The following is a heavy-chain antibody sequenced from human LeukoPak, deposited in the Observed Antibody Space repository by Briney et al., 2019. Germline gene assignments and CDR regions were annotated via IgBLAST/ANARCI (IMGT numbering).Heavy chain of an antibody. J-gene: IGHJ6*03. CDR2: ISHSGTT. CDR1: GYSISSGYF. V-gene: IGHV4-38-2*02. CDR3: ARDRYYMDV. Sequence: SETLSLTCSVSGYSISSGYFWGCLRQPPGKGLEWIGTISHSGTTYYNPSLQSRVAISGVTSQNQFSLNLTSVTAADTAVYYCARDRYYMDVWGKGTTVTVSS.